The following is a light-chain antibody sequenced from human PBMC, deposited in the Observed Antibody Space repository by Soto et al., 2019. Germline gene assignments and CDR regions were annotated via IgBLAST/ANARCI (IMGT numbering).Light chain of an antibody. Sequence: DIQMAQSPSTLPASVGDRVTITCRASQSISSWLAWYQQKPGKAPKLLIYKASSLESGVPSRFSGSGSGTEFTLTISSLQPDDFATYYCQQYNSYPWTFGQGTKVDTK. J-gene: IGKJ1*01. CDR2: KAS. CDR3: QQYNSYPWT. CDR1: QSISSW. V-gene: IGKV1-5*03.